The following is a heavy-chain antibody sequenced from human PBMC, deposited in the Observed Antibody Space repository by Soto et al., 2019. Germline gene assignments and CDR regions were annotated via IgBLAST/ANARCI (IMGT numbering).Heavy chain of an antibody. CDR2: INADNGNT. Sequence: ASVKVSCKASGYTFTSYAMHWVRQAPGQRLEWMGWINADNGNTKYSQKIQGRVTITTDTSTSTAYMELRSLRYDDTAVYYCARGTTGAFDIWGQGTMVTVSS. CDR3: ARGTTGAFDI. D-gene: IGHD1-7*01. J-gene: IGHJ3*02. CDR1: GYTFTSYA. V-gene: IGHV1-3*01.